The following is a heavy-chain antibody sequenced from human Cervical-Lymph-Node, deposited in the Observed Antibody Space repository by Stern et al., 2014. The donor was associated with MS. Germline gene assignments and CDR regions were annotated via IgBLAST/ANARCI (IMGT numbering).Heavy chain of an antibody. Sequence: VQLVESGGGLVQPGGSLRLSCAASGLTIRHYAMSWVRQTPEKGLEWVSAISASDDSTYYADSVKGRFTISRDNSKNTLYLQMNSLRAEDTAVYYCAKSLGSYGDYLNGFDFWGQGSLVTVSS. CDR2: ISASDDST. V-gene: IGHV3-23*04. CDR3: AKSLGSYGDYLNGFDF. D-gene: IGHD4-17*01. CDR1: GLTIRHYA. J-gene: IGHJ4*02.